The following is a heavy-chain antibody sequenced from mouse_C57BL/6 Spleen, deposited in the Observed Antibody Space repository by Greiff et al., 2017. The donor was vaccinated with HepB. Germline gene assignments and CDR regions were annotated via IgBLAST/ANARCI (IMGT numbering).Heavy chain of an antibody. Sequence: VQLQQSGPELVKPGASVKISCKASGYAFSSSWMNWVKQRPGKGLEWIGRIYPGDGDTNYNGKFKGKATLTADKSSSTAYMQLSSLTSEHSAVYFCGRDPWFAYWGQGTLVTVSA. CDR3: GRDPWFAY. CDR2: IYPGDGDT. J-gene: IGHJ3*01. V-gene: IGHV1-82*01. CDR1: GYAFSSSW.